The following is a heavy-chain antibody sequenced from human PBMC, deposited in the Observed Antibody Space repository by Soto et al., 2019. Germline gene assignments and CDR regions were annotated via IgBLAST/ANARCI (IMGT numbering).Heavy chain of an antibody. V-gene: IGHV1-69*01. Sequence: PVEQSCKASGGTLGSYRSRWVRQAPGQGLEWVGGIVPIYRTADYAQKFQGRVTITADESARTAYMELRSLKSQDTAVYDCAIDSGAKLSSCRGHGTLVTVSS. J-gene: IGHJ4*01. CDR1: GGTLGSYR. CDR3: AIDSGAKLSSC. CDR2: IVPIYRTA. D-gene: IGHD6-13*01.